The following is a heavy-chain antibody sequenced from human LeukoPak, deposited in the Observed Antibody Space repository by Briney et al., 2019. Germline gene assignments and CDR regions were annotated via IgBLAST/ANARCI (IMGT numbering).Heavy chain of an antibody. CDR1: GYTFTSYD. D-gene: IGHD4-23*01. J-gene: IGHJ3*02. CDR2: INPSGGSA. Sequence: ASVKVSCKASGYTFTSYDMPWVRQAPGQGLEWMGIINPSGGSASYAQKFQGRVTMTRDTSTSTVYMELSSLRSEDMGVYYCERGARVVRGAFDIWGQGTMVTVSS. V-gene: IGHV1-46*01. CDR3: ERGARVVRGAFDI.